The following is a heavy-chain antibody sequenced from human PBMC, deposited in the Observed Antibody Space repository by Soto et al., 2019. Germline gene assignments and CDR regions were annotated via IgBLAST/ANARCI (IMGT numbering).Heavy chain of an antibody. CDR1: GYTFTTYA. V-gene: IGHV1-3*01. J-gene: IGHJ6*02. D-gene: IGHD1-26*01. CDR3: GRSVVGATGEILYNAMDV. Sequence: QVQLVQSGAEVKKPGASVQVSCKASGYTFTTYALHCVRQARGERLEWMGWINAANGNTKYSKKFQGRVTISRDTSASTTFMELSSLRSEDTAVYYCGRSVVGATGEILYNAMDVWGQGTTVTVSS. CDR2: INAANGNT.